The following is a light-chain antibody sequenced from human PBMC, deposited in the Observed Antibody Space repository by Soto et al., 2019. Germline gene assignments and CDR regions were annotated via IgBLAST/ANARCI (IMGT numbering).Light chain of an antibody. Sequence: DIQMTHSPSTLAASVCDRVTITCRASQTINTYLNWYQQTPGKAPKLLIYAAFSLQSGVPSRFSGSGSGTDFTLTISSLHPEDSATYFCQQSYITPPTSGQGTKVDIK. CDR3: QQSYITPPT. J-gene: IGKJ1*01. V-gene: IGKV1-39*01. CDR1: QTINTY. CDR2: AAF.